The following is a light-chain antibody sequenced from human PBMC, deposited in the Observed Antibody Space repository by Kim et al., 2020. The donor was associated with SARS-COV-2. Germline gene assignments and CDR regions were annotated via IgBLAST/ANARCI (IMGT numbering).Light chain of an antibody. CDR3: QQYDNWPSWT. V-gene: IGKV3-15*01. CDR2: RAS. CDR1: QTISSN. J-gene: IGKJ1*01. Sequence: EIVMTQSPATLSVFPGERATLSCRASQTISSNLAWFQQKPGQAPSLLIYRASIRATGIPARFSGSGSGTEFTLTISSLQSEDFAVYYCQQYDNWPSWTFGQGTKVDIK.